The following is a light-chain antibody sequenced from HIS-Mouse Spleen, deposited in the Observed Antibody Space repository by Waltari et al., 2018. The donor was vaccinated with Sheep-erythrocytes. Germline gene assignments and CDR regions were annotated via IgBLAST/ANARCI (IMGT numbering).Light chain of an antibody. J-gene: IGKJ4*01. CDR3: QQYYSTLT. CDR1: QSVLYSSKNKNH. CDR2: WAS. Sequence: DIVMTQSPDSLAVSLGERATINCKSSQSVLYSSKNKNHLAWYQQKPGQAPKLLIYWASTRESGVPDRFSGSGSGTDFTLTISSLQAEDVAVYYCQQYYSTLTFGGGTKVEIK. V-gene: IGKV4-1*01.